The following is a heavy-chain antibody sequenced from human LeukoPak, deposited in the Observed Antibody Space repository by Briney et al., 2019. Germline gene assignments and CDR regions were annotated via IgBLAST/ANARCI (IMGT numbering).Heavy chain of an antibody. D-gene: IGHD3-10*01. CDR1: GLTVSKNY. CDR2: IYSGGST. CDR3: ARVGGH. V-gene: IGHV3-53*01. J-gene: IGHJ4*02. Sequence: GGSLRLSCAAPGLTVSKNYMSWVRQAPGKGLESVSVIYSGGSTYYADSVRGRFTISRDNSKNTLYLQMNSLRVEDTAVYYCARVGGHWGQGTLVTVSS.